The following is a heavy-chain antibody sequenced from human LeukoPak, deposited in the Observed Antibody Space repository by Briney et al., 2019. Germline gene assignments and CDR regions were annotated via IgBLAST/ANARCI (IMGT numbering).Heavy chain of an antibody. D-gene: IGHD6-13*01. CDR2: IYSGGST. Sequence: GGSLRLSCAASGFTFSDYYMSWIRQAPGKGLEWVSVIYSGGSTYYADSVKGRFTISRDNSKNTLYLQMNSLRAEDTAVYYCASHSSSWYGFDYWGQGTLVTVSS. V-gene: IGHV3-53*01. CDR3: ASHSSSWYGFDY. CDR1: GFTFSDYY. J-gene: IGHJ4*02.